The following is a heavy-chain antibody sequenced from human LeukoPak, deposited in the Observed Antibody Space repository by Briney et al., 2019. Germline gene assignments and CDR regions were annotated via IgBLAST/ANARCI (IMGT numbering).Heavy chain of an antibody. D-gene: IGHD3-3*01. CDR1: GGSISSGGYY. V-gene: IGHV4-61*08. CDR2: IYYSGST. CDR3: ARGFSNYDLDY. Sequence: PSETLSLTCTVSGGSISSGGYYWSWIRQHPGKGLEWIGYIYYSGSTNYNPSLKSRVTISVDTSKNQFSLKLSSVTAADTAVYYCARGFSNYDLDYWGQGTLVTVSS. J-gene: IGHJ4*02.